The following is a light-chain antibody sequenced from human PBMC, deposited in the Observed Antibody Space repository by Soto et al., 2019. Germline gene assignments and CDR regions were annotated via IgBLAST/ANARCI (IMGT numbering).Light chain of an antibody. CDR2: AAS. CDR3: QQSYSTSIT. Sequence: DIQMTQSPSILSASVGYRVTITCRASQTIDSWLAWYQQRPGKPPNLLIYAASSLQSGVPSRFSGSGSGTDFTLTISSLQPEDFATYYCQQSYSTSITFGQGTRLEIK. J-gene: IGKJ5*01. CDR1: QTIDSW. V-gene: IGKV1-39*01.